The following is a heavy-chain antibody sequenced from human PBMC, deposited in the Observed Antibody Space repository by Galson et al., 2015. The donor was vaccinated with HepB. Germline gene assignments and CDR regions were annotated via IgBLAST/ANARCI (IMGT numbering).Heavy chain of an antibody. CDR2: IYYGGST. CDR3: ARVGPYTSSWYGYFDY. CDR1: GGSISSSSYY. V-gene: IGHV4-39*07. Sequence: SETLSLTCTVSGGSISSSSYYWGWIRQPPGKGLEWIGNIYYGGSTHYNPSLKSRVTISIHTSKNQFSLKLSSLTAADTAVYYCARVGPYTSSWYGYFDYWGQGTLVPVSS. J-gene: IGHJ4*02. D-gene: IGHD6-13*01.